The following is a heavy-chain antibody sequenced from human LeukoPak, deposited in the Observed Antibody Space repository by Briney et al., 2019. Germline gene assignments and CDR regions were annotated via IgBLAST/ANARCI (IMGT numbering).Heavy chain of an antibody. CDR2: INPNSGGT. Sequence: GASVKVSCKASGYTFTSYYMHWVRQAPGQGLEWMGWINPNSGGTNYAQKFQGRVTMTRDTSISTAYMELSRLRSDDTAVYYCARAYDILTGYSFDYWGQGTLVTVSS. D-gene: IGHD3-9*01. CDR1: GYTFTSYY. CDR3: ARAYDILTGYSFDY. J-gene: IGHJ4*02. V-gene: IGHV1-2*02.